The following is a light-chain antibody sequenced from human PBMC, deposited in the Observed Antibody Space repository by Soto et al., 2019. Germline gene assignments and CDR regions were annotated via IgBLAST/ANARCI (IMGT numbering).Light chain of an antibody. J-gene: IGKJ1*01. V-gene: IGKV1-9*01. CDR3: QQLNSYPPWT. CDR1: QGISSY. CDR2: AAS. Sequence: DIQLTQSPSFLSASVGYRVTITCRASQGISSYLAWYQQKPGKAPKLLIYAASTLQSGVPSRFSGSGSGTEFTLTISSLQPEEFATYYCQQLNSYPPWTFGQGTQVEIK.